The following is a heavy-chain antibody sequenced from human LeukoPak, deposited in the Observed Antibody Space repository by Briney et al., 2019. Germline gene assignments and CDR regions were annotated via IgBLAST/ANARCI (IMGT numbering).Heavy chain of an antibody. J-gene: IGHJ4*02. CDR2: ISYDGASK. Sequence: GRSLRLSCAASGLTFSKFAVHWVRRAPGKGLEWVAVISYDGASKYYGDSVKGRFTISRDNSIHTVYLQMNSLRPEDTAVYYCASDPPYSSGWYGLDYWGQATLVTVSS. CDR1: GLTFSKFA. V-gene: IGHV3-30-3*01. CDR3: ASDPPYSSGWYGLDY. D-gene: IGHD6-19*01.